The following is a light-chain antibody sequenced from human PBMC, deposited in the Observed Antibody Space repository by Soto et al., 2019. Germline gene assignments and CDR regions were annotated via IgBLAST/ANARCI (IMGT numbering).Light chain of an antibody. Sequence: QMTQSPSSLSASVGARVTITCRASQTIRTSLNWYQQKPGKAPKLLIYGASTLHSGVPSRFSGTGSATDFTLTISSLQPEDFAIYYCQQSYTTPRTFGQGTKVEV. J-gene: IGKJ1*01. V-gene: IGKV1-39*01. CDR3: QQSYTTPRT. CDR1: QTIRTS. CDR2: GAS.